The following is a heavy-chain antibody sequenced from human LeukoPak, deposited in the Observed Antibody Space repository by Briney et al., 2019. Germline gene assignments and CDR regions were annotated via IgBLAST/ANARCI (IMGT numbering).Heavy chain of an antibody. J-gene: IGHJ3*02. CDR3: ASGYSYGYGAFDI. Sequence: SQTLSLTCTVSGGSIGSGSDYWSWIRQPPGKGLEWIGYIYYSGSTNYNPSLKSRVTISVDTSKNQFSLKLSSVTAADTAVYYCASGYSYGYGAFDIWGQGTMVTVSS. D-gene: IGHD5-18*01. CDR1: GGSIGSGSDY. V-gene: IGHV4-61*01. CDR2: IYYSGST.